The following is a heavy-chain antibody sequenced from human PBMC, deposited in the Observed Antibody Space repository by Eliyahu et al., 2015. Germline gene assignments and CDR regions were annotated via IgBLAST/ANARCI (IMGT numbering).Heavy chain of an antibody. CDR3: ARLRGGWFDP. J-gene: IGHJ5*02. V-gene: IGHV4-59*08. CDR1: GGSISSYY. Sequence: QVQLQESGPGLVKPSETLSLTCTVSGGSISSYYWSWIRQPPGKGLEWIGYIYYSGSTNYNPSLKSRVTISVDTSKNQFSLKLSSVTAADTAVYYCARLRGGWFDPWGQGTLVTVSS. CDR2: IYYSGST.